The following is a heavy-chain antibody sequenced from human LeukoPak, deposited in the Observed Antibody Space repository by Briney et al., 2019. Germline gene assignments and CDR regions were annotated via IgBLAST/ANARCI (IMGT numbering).Heavy chain of an antibody. V-gene: IGHV3-74*01. CDR2: NTGDGGAT. CDR3: ARMITINREGEGYFDY. D-gene: IGHD3-16*01. J-gene: IGHJ4*02. CDR1: RFGFSVYW. Sequence: PGVSLRLSCAASRFGFSVYWMHWVRQAPGKGLVWVSRNTGDGGATNYVDSVKGRFTISRDNAKDTLYLQMNSLRAEDTAVYYCARMITINREGEGYFDYWGQGTLVTVSS.